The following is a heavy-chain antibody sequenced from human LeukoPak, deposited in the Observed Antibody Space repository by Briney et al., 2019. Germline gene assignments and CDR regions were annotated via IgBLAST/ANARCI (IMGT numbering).Heavy chain of an antibody. CDR2: INPNSGGT. CDR3: ARGSTARYYYDSSGYYRGAVDY. Sequence: ASVKVSCKASGYTFTGYYMHWVRQAPGQGLEWMGWINPNSGGTNYAQKLQGRVTMTTDTSTSTAYMELRSLRSDDTAVYYCARGSTARYYYDSSGYYRGAVDYWGQGTLVTVSS. V-gene: IGHV1-2*02. J-gene: IGHJ4*02. CDR1: GYTFTGYY. D-gene: IGHD3-22*01.